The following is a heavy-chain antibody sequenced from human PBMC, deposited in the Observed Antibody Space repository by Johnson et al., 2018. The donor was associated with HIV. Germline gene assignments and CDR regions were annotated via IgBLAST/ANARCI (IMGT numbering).Heavy chain of an antibody. CDR3: ARDFESAAGI. CDR2: IYSGGST. Sequence: VQLVESGGGLVQPGGSLRLSCAASGFTFSSNYMRWVRQAPRKGLEWVSVIYSGGSTYYADPVKGRFTISRDNSKNTLYLQMNSLRAEDTAVYYCARDFESAAGIWGQGTMVTVSS. V-gene: IGHV3-66*01. CDR1: GFTFSSNY. J-gene: IGHJ3*02. D-gene: IGHD6-13*01.